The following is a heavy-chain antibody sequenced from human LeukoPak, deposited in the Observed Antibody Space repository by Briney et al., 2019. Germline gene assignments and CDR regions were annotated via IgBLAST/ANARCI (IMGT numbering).Heavy chain of an antibody. D-gene: IGHD3-10*01. CDR1: GFTFSSYA. J-gene: IGHJ4*02. CDR3: ARGGVAETAPYY. V-gene: IGHV3-23*01. CDR2: ISGSGGST. Sequence: GGSLRLSCAASGFTFSSYAMSWVRQAPGKGLEWVSAISGSGGSTYYADSVKGRFTISRDNSKNTLFLQMTSLRVEDSAVYYCARGGVAETAPYYWGQGALVTVSS.